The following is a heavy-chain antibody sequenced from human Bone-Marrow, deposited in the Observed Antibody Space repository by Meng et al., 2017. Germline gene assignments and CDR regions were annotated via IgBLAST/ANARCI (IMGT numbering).Heavy chain of an antibody. CDR1: GYSISSGYY. CDR3: ARGEGRGLLGYCSGGSCYAGGGAFDI. CDR2: IYHSGST. V-gene: IGHV4-38-2*02. D-gene: IGHD2-15*01. J-gene: IGHJ3*02. Sequence: SETLSLTCTVSGYSISSGYYWGWIRQPPGRGLEWIGSIYHSGSTYYNPSLKSRVTISVDTSKNQFSLKLSSVTAADTAVYYCARGEGRGLLGYCSGGSCYAGGGAFDIWGQGTMVTVSS.